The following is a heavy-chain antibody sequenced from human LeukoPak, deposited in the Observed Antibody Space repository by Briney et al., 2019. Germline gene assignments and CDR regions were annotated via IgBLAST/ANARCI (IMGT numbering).Heavy chain of an antibody. CDR1: GFIFSDYA. CDR2: ISGPGGNT. D-gene: IGHD5-18*01. V-gene: IGHV3-23*01. J-gene: IGHJ4*02. Sequence: QAGGSLRLSCAASGFIFSDYAMNWVRQAPGKGLQWVSSISGPGGNTYYADSVKGRFTISRDNSKNTLYLQMTSLRAEETALYYCAKSARGYSYGDFAYWGQGTLVTVSS. CDR3: AKSARGYSYGDFAY.